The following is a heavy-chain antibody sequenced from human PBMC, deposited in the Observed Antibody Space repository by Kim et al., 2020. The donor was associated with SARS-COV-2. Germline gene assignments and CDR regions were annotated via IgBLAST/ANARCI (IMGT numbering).Heavy chain of an antibody. J-gene: IGHJ3*02. D-gene: IGHD3-10*01. CDR2: ISSSSSYI. Sequence: GGSLRLSCAASGFTFSSYSMNWVRQAPGKGLEWVSSISSSSSYIYYADSVKGRFTISRDNAKNSLYLQMNSLRAEDTAVYYCARGRGYYGSGSDAFDIWGQGTMVTVSS. CDR3: ARGRGYYGSGSDAFDI. CDR1: GFTFSSYS. V-gene: IGHV3-21*01.